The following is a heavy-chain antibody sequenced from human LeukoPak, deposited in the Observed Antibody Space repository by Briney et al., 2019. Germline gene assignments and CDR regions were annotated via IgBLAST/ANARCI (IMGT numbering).Heavy chain of an antibody. Sequence: GGSLRLSCAASGFTFTTYWMHWVRQAPGKGLEWVSVIYSGGSTYYADSVKGRFTISRDNSKNTLYLQMNSLRAEDTAVYYCARGINYYDSSGYYYYYYGMDVWGQGTTVTLSS. CDR3: ARGINYYDSSGYYYYYYGMDV. V-gene: IGHV3-53*05. J-gene: IGHJ6*02. CDR2: IYSGGST. D-gene: IGHD3-22*01. CDR1: GFTFTTYW.